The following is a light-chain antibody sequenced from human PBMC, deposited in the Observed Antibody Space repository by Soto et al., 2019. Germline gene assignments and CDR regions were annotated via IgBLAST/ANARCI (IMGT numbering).Light chain of an antibody. Sequence: QSVLTQPASVSGSPGQSITISCTGTRSDIGAYNFVSWYQQHPGEVPKLILYDVNVRPSGVSNRFSGSKSGNTASLTISGLQAEEEGDYYFTSRKNSTTMIFGGGTKVTVL. CDR3: TSRKNSTTMI. CDR1: RSDIGAYNF. J-gene: IGLJ2*01. CDR2: DVN. V-gene: IGLV2-14*03.